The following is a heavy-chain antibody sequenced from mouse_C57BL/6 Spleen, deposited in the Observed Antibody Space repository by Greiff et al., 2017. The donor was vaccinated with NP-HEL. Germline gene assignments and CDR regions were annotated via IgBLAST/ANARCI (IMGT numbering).Heavy chain of an antibody. D-gene: IGHD3-2*02. J-gene: IGHJ3*01. V-gene: IGHV1-7*01. Sequence: QVQLQQSGAELAKPGASVKLSCKASGYTFTSYWMHWVKQRPGQGLEWIGYINPSSGYTKYNQKFKDKATLTADKSSSTAYMQLSSLTYEDSAVYYCARSPLDSSGWAWFAYWGQGTLVTVSA. CDR2: INPSSGYT. CDR1: GYTFTSYW. CDR3: ARSPLDSSGWAWFAY.